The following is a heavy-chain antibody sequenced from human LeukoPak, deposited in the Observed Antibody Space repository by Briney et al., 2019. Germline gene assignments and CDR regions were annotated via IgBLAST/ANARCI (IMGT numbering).Heavy chain of an antibody. D-gene: IGHD3-3*01. V-gene: IGHV4-4*07. J-gene: IGHJ6*03. CDR1: GGSISSYY. CDR2: IYTSGST. CDR3: ARLDDFWSGYYTDYYYYMDV. Sequence: PSETLSLTCTVSGGSISSYYWSWIRQPAGKGLEWIGRIYTSGSTNYNPSLKSRVTMSVDTSKNQFSLKLSSVTAADTAVYYCARLDDFWSGYYTDYYYYMDVWGKGTTVTVSS.